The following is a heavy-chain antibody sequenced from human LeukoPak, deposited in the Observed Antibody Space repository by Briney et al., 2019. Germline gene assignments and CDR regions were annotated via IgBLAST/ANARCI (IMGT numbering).Heavy chain of an antibody. V-gene: IGHV4-59*11. CDR2: IHYTGKP. CDR3: ARFGVDYDMDV. J-gene: IGHJ6*02. Sequence: SETLSLTCSVSGGSISGHYWTWIRQPPGKGLEWIGQIHYTGKPDYSPSLKSRITISVDTSKNQVSLQVSSVTAADSAIYYCARFGVDYDMDVWGHGTTVTVSS. CDR1: GGSISGHY. D-gene: IGHD3-16*01.